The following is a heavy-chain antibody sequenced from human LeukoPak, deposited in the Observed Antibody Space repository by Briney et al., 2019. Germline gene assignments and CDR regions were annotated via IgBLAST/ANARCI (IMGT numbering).Heavy chain of an antibody. J-gene: IGHJ4*02. V-gene: IGHV4-39*07. CDR1: GGSISSSSYY. Sequence: SETLSLTCTVSGGSISSSSYYWGWIRQPPGKGLEWIGSIYYSGSTNYNPSLKSRVTISVDRSNNQFSLKLNSVTAADTAVYYCARDRGDTAMINWGQGTQVTVSS. D-gene: IGHD5-18*01. CDR3: ARDRGDTAMIN. CDR2: IYYSGST.